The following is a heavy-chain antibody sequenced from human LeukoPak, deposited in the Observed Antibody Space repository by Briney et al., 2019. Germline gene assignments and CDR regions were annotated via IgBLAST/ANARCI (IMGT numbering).Heavy chain of an antibody. J-gene: IGHJ4*02. CDR2: IIPIFGTA. CDR1: GGTFSSYA. CDR3: ARGRAVAEDFDY. D-gene: IGHD6-19*01. Sequence: ASVRVSYKASGGTFSSYAISWVRQAPGQWLGWMGGIIPIFGTANYAQKFPGRVTITADESTSTAYVELSSLRSEDTAVYYCARGRAVAEDFDYRGQGTLVTVSS. V-gene: IGHV1-69*13.